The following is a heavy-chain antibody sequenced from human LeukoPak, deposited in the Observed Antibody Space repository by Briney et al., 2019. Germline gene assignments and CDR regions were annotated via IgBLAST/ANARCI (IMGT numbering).Heavy chain of an antibody. J-gene: IGHJ5*02. Sequence: ASVKVSCKASGYTFTGYYMHWVRQAPGQGLEWMGWINPNSGGTNYAQKFQGRVTMTEDTSTDTAYMELSSLRSEDTAVYYCATAPPKILRFLEWLFDGTRENWFDPWGQRTLVTVSS. CDR2: INPNSGGT. V-gene: IGHV1-2*02. D-gene: IGHD3-3*01. CDR1: GYTFTGYY. CDR3: ATAPPKILRFLEWLFDGTRENWFDP.